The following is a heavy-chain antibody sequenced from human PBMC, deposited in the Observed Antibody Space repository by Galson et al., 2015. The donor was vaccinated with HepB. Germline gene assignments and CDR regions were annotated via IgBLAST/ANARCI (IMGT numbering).Heavy chain of an antibody. D-gene: IGHD3-22*01. J-gene: IGHJ6*02. CDR2: IIPILGIA. Sequence: QSGAEVTKPGESLKISCKASGGTFSSYTISWVRQAPGQGLEWMGRIIPILGIANYAQKFQGRVTITADRSTSTAYMELSSLRSEDTAVYYCARALYYYDSSGYYPSYYYYGMDVWGQGTTVTVSS. CDR1: GGTFSSYT. CDR3: ARALYYYDSSGYYPSYYYYGMDV. V-gene: IGHV1-69*04.